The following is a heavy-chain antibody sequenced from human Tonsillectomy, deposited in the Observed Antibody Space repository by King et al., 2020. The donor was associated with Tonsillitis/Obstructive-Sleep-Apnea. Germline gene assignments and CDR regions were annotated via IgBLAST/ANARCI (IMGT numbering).Heavy chain of an antibody. Sequence: QLVQSGAEVKKPGSSVKVSCKASGGTFSSYAISWVRQAPGQGLEWMGRIIPILGIANYAQKFQGRVTITADKSTSTAYMELSSLRSEDTAVYYCARGEPGEFYYYYMDVWGKGTTVTVSS. CDR3: ARGEPGEFYYYYMDV. CDR1: GGTFSSYA. D-gene: IGHD3-16*01. J-gene: IGHJ6*03. V-gene: IGHV1-69*04. CDR2: IIPILGIA.